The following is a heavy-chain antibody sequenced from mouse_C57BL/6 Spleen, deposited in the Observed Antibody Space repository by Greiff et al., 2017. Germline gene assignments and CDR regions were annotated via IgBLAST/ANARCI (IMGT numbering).Heavy chain of an antibody. Sequence: EVQLQESGPELVKPGASVKLSCKASGYTFTDYNMHWVKQSHGKSLEWIGYINPNNGGTSYNQKFKGKATLTVNKSSSTAYMELRSLTSEDSAVYYCARWGGDYYAMDYWGQGTSVTVSS. CDR3: ARWGGDYYAMDY. J-gene: IGHJ4*01. CDR2: INPNNGGT. V-gene: IGHV1-22*01. CDR1: GYTFTDYN.